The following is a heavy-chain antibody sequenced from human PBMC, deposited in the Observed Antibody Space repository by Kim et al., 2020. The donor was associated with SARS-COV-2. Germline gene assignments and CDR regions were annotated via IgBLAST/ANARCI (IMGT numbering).Heavy chain of an antibody. V-gene: IGHV4-4*02. Sequence: SETLSLTCAVSGGSISSSNWWSWVRQPPGKGLEWIGEIYHSGSTNYNPSHKSRVTISEDKSKNQFSLKLSSVTAADTAVYYCARAVLPPYGSGSYYMSWFDPWGQGTLVTVSS. CDR2: IYHSGST. D-gene: IGHD3-10*01. CDR3: ARAVLPPYGSGSYYMSWFDP. J-gene: IGHJ5*02. CDR1: GGSISSSNW.